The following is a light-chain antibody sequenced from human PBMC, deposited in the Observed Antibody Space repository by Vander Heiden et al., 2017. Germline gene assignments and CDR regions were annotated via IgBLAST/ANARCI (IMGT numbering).Light chain of an antibody. CDR3: QCYDISLSAWV. J-gene: IGLJ3*02. CDR2: VNS. CDR1: SSNIGARYD. Sequence: QSVLTQPPSVSGAPGQTVTISCTGGSSNIGARYDVHWYQQLPGTAPKLRIYVNSVRPSGVPDRFSVSKSDTSGSLAITGLQAEDEADYYCQCYDISLSAWVFGGGTRLTVL. V-gene: IGLV1-40*01.